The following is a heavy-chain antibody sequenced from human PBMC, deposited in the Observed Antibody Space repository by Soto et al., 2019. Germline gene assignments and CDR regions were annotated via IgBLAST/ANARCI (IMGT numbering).Heavy chain of an antibody. CDR2: IYYTGNT. J-gene: IGHJ4*02. CDR1: GDSISGYY. D-gene: IGHD2-2*01. V-gene: IGHV4-59*01. Sequence: QVQLQESGPGLVKPSETLSLNCTVSGDSISGYYWSWIRQPPGKGLEWIGYIYYTGNTNYNPSLKSRVTILVDTSKNQFSLKVKSVTAADTAVYYCARYCSSTSCLFDHWGQGILVTVSS. CDR3: ARYCSSTSCLFDH.